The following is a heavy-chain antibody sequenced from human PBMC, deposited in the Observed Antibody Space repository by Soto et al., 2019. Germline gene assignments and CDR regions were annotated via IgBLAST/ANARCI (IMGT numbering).Heavy chain of an antibody. CDR2: ISAYNGNT. V-gene: IGHV1-18*01. J-gene: IGHJ6*02. CDR3: ACARVLSAAMFDYGMDV. Sequence: QVQLVQSGAEVKKPGSSVKVSCKASGYTFTSYGISWVRQAPGQGLEWMGWISAYNGNTNYAQKLQGRVTMTTDTSTSTSNMELRRQRCTVTAVYFGACARVLSAAMFDYGMDVWGQGTTVTVSS. D-gene: IGHD2-2*01. CDR1: GYTFTSYG.